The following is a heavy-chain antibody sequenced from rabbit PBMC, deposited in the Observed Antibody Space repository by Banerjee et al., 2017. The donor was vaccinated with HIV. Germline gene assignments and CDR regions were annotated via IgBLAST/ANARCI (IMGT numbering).Heavy chain of an antibody. Sequence: QEQLKETGGGLVQPGGSLTLSCKASGFDFSSYWMCWVRQAPGKGLEWIACINSSSGNTVYATWAKGRFTISKTSSTTVTLQMTSLTAADTATYFCARDGYGGYGLYLWGPGTLVTVS. V-gene: IGHV1S45*01. J-gene: IGHJ4*01. CDR2: INSSSGNT. CDR1: GFDFSSYW. CDR3: ARDGYGGYGLYL. D-gene: IGHD6-1*01.